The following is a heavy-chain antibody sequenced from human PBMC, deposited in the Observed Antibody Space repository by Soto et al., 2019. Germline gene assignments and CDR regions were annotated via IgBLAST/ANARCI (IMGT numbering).Heavy chain of an antibody. CDR3: ARDIGYSSSWAGGYGMDV. D-gene: IGHD6-13*01. J-gene: IGHJ6*02. V-gene: IGHV1-69*06. CDR1: GGTFSSYA. CDR2: IIPIFGTA. Sequence: QVQLVQSGAEVKKPGSSVKVSCKASGGTFSSYAISWVRQAPGQGLEWMGGIIPIFGTANYAQKFQGRVTITADKSTSTAYRELSSLRSEDTAVYYCARDIGYSSSWAGGYGMDVWGQGTTVTVSS.